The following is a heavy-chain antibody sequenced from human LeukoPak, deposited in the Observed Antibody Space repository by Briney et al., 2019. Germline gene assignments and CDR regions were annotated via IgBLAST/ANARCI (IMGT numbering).Heavy chain of an antibody. J-gene: IGHJ5*02. CDR1: GGSISSYY. CDR2: IYYSGST. V-gene: IGHV4-59*01. Sequence: SETLSLTCTVSGGSISSYYWSWIRQPPGKGVEWIGYIYYSGSTNYNPSLKSRVTISVDTSKNQFSLKLSSVTAADTAVYYCARLTGYSSESWFDPWGQGTLVTVSS. CDR3: ARLTGYSSESWFDP. D-gene: IGHD3-9*01.